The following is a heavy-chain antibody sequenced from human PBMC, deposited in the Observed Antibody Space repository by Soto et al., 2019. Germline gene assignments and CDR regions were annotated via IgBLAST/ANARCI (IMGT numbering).Heavy chain of an antibody. V-gene: IGHV1-3*01. J-gene: IGHJ4*02. CDR2: INAGNGNT. CDR3: ARDPSGYSYGLGGSDY. D-gene: IGHD5-18*01. Sequence: QVQLVQSGAEVKKPGASVKVSCKASGYTFTSYAMHWVRQAPGQRLEWMGWINAGNGNTKYSQKFQGRVTITRDTSASTAYMELSSLRSEDTAVYYCARDPSGYSYGLGGSDYWGQGTLVTVSS. CDR1: GYTFTSYA.